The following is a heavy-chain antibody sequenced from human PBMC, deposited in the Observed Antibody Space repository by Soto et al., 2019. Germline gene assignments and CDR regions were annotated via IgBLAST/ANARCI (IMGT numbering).Heavy chain of an antibody. CDR1: GFTFSSYS. D-gene: IGHD2-2*01. CDR2: ISSSSSYI. V-gene: IGHV3-21*01. J-gene: IGHJ6*03. CDR3: ASGCSSTSCYRTGYYYYYYMDV. Sequence: EVQLVESGGGLVKPGGSLRLSCAASGFTFSSYSMNWVRQAPGKGLEWVSSISSSSSYIYYADSVKGRFTISRDNAKNSLYQQMNSLRAEDTAVYYCASGCSSTSCYRTGYYYYYYMDVWGKGTTVTVSS.